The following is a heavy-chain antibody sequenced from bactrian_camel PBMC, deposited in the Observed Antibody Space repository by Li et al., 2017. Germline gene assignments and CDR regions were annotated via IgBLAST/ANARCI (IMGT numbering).Heavy chain of an antibody. CDR3: TARYEFGLGACRGVGGLGF. CDR2: IDSDGAI. J-gene: IGHJ6*01. Sequence: QLVESGGGSVQAGGSLRLSCAASGYTVNNYCMAWFRQAPGKERERVARIDSDGAIRYADSVKGRFTIAKGQAKHTLYQQMNSLTPGDTAMYYCTARYEFGLGACRGVGGLGFWGQGTQVTVSS. CDR1: GYTVNNYC. D-gene: IGHD1*01. V-gene: IGHV3S6*01.